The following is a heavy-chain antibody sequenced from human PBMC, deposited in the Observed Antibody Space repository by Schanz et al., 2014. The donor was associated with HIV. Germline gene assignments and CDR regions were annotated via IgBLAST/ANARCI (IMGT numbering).Heavy chain of an antibody. CDR3: AKDRAPGIEVAGAFDN. CDR2: IKEDGAGE. CDR1: GSTFTTYY. D-gene: IGHD6-19*01. V-gene: IGHV3-7*03. J-gene: IGHJ4*02. Sequence: EVHLVESGGGLVQPGGSLRLSCVASGSTFTTYYMSWVRQAPGKGLEWVANIKEDGAGEYYVGSVKGRFTISRDNAKNSLHLQMNSLRGDDTAVYYCAKDRAPGIEVAGAFDNWGQGILVTVSS.